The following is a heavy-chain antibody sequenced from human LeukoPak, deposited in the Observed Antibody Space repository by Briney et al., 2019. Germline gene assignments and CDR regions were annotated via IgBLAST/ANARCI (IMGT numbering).Heavy chain of an antibody. CDR1: GFTFDDYA. CDR2: ISWNSGSI. J-gene: IGHJ4*02. V-gene: IGHV3-9*01. Sequence: PGGSLRLSCAASGFTFDDYAMHWVRQAPGKGLEWVSGISWNSGSIGYADSVKGRFTISRDNAKNSLYLQMNSLRAEDTALYYCAKNIGYGGGYLFDYGGQGTLATVSS. D-gene: IGHD1-26*01. CDR3: AKNIGYGGGYLFDY.